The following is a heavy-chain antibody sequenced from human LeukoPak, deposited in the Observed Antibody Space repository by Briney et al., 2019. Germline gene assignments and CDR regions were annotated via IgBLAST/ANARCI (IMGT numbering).Heavy chain of an antibody. J-gene: IGHJ4*02. CDR1: GDTFTGYY. D-gene: IGHD4-17*01. V-gene: IGHV1-2*02. Sequence: GASVKVSCKASGDTFTGYYMHWVRQAPGQGLEWMGWINPNSGGTNYAQKFQGRVTMTRDTSISTAYMELSRLRSDDTAVYYCARSRFAVYGDYEVGLGYWGQGTLVTVSS. CDR2: INPNSGGT. CDR3: ARSRFAVYGDYEVGLGY.